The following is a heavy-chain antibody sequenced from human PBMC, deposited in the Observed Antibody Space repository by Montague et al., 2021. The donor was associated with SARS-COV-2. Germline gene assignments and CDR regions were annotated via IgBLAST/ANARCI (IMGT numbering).Heavy chain of an antibody. Sequence: CAISGDSVSSNIATRNWIRQSPSRDLEWLGRTHYRSKWYNDYAESVKSRITIDPDTSKHQFSLHLNSVTPEDTAVYYCARIPVGSKYYFDFWGQGTLVTVSS. CDR3: ARIPVGSKYYFDF. D-gene: IGHD2-2*01. V-gene: IGHV6-1*01. CDR1: GDSVSSNIAT. CDR2: THYRSKWYN. J-gene: IGHJ4*02.